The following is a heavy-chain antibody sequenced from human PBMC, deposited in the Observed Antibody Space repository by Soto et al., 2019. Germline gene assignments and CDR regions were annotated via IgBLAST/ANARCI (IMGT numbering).Heavy chain of an antibody. V-gene: IGHV3-23*01. J-gene: IGHJ4*02. CDR2: ISGSGDST. CDR1: GGSISNSLY. CDR3: AKTPRGTWLTSHFDY. Sequence: ETLSLTCTVSGGSISNSLYHWGWIRQPPGKGLEWVSAISGSGDSTYYADSVKGRFTISRDNSENTLFLQMNSLRAEDTAVYYCAKTPRGTWLTSHFDYWGQGTLVTVSS. D-gene: IGHD3-16*01.